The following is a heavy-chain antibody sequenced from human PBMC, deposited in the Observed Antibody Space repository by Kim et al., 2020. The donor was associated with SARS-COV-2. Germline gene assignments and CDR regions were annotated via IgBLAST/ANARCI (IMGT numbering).Heavy chain of an antibody. CDR2: ISKDGSNK. D-gene: IGHD3-16*01. CDR3: AKGVWTRGPHCAYDCYLDS. V-gene: IGHV3-30*18. J-gene: IGHJ4*02. Sequence: GGSLRLSCAASGFTFSTYGMHWVRQAPGKGPEWVAVISKDGSNKYYADSVKGRFTISRDNSKNTLFLQMDSLRPEDTAVYHCAKGVWTRGPHCAYDCYLDSWGQGTLVTVSS. CDR1: GFTFSTYG.